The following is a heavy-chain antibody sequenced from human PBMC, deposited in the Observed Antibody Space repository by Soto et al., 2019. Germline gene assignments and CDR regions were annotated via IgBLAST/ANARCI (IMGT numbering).Heavy chain of an antibody. D-gene: IGHD2-15*01. Sequence: SVKVSCKASGFTFTSSAMQWVRQARGQRLEWIGWIVVGSGNTNYAQKFQERVTITRDMSTSTAYMELSSLRSEDTAVYYCAATFPYCSGGSCPDFDPWGQGTLVTGLL. CDR3: AATFPYCSGGSCPDFDP. J-gene: IGHJ5*02. CDR1: GFTFTSSA. V-gene: IGHV1-58*02. CDR2: IVVGSGNT.